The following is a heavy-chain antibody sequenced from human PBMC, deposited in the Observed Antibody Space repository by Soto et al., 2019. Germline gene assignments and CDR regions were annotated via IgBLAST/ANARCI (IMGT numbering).Heavy chain of an antibody. CDR2: ISGSGGST. CDR1: GFTFSSYA. V-gene: IGHV3-23*01. Sequence: PGGSLRLSCAASGFTFSSYAMSWVRQAPGKGLEWVSAISGSGGSTYYADSVKGRFTISRDNSKNTLYLQMNSLRAEDTAVYYCAKGRASGPPSINWFDYWGQGTLVTVSS. CDR3: AKGRASGPPSINWFDY. D-gene: IGHD1-1*01. J-gene: IGHJ5*01.